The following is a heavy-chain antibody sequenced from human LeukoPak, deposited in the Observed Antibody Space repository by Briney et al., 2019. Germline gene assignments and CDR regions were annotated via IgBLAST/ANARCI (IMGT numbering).Heavy chain of an antibody. CDR1: GFLFSDCT. Sequence: GGFLRLSFAASGFLFSDCTMSWLRQAPGEGLQWVSAITPNGGFATYAESVKGRFIISRDNSRNTLYLQMNSLRAEDTAVYYCAKPHASGIYLPYDNWGQGTPVTVSS. CDR3: AKPHASGIYLPYDN. V-gene: IGHV3-23*01. CDR2: ITPNGGFA. D-gene: IGHD3-10*01. J-gene: IGHJ4*02.